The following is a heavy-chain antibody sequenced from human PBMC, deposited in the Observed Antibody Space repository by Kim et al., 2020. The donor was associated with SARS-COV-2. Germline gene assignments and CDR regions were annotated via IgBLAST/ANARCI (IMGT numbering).Heavy chain of an antibody. Sequence: SETLSLTCTVSGASFNSGDYYWNWIRQHPGKGLEWIGNIHYMGKTYYNPSLKGRAGISVDTSKNQFSLKLTPVTAAATAVYYCARGITVSGAAGASFD. V-gene: IGHV4-31*03. CDR3: ARGITVSGAAGASFD. D-gene: IGHD3-3*01. J-gene: IGHJ4*01. CDR1: GASFNSGDYY. CDR2: IHYMGKT.